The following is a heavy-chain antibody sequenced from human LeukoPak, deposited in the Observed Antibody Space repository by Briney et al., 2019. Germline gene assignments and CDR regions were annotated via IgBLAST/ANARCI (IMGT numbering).Heavy chain of an antibody. Sequence: GGSLRLSCAASGFTFSSYWMSWVRQAPGKGLEWVANIKQDGSEKYYVDSVKGRFTISRDNAKNSLYLQMNSLRAEDTAVYYCARVAPAGTSLQFDYWGQGTLVTVSS. CDR2: IKQDGSEK. D-gene: IGHD6-13*01. J-gene: IGHJ4*02. V-gene: IGHV3-7*01. CDR3: ARVAPAGTSLQFDY. CDR1: GFTFSSYW.